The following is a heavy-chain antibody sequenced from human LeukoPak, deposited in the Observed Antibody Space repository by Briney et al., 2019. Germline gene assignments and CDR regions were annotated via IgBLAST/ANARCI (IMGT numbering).Heavy chain of an antibody. D-gene: IGHD3-22*01. J-gene: IGHJ4*02. CDR2: IIPIFGTA. CDR3: ARGELHYDSTGYSFDY. V-gene: IGHV1-69*05. Sequence: ASVKVSCKASGGTFSSYAISWLRQAPAQGLEWMGGIIPIFGTANYAQKFQGRVTITTDESTSTAYMELSSLRSEDTAVYYCARGELHYDSTGYSFDYWGQGTLVTVSS. CDR1: GGTFSSYA.